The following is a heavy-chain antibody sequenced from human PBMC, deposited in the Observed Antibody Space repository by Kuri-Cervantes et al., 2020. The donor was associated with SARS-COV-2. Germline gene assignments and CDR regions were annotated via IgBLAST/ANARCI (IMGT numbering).Heavy chain of an antibody. CDR2: ISYDGSNK. D-gene: IGHD2-15*01. Sequence: GESLKISCAASGFTFFSYAMHWVRQAPGKGLEWVAIISYDGSNKYYVDSVKGRFTISRDNSKNTLYLQMNSLRAEDTAVYYCARAFVVVVAAWRTGMDIWGQGTTVTVSS. CDR3: ARAFVVVVAAWRTGMDI. CDR1: GFTFFSYA. V-gene: IGHV3-30-3*01. J-gene: IGHJ6*02.